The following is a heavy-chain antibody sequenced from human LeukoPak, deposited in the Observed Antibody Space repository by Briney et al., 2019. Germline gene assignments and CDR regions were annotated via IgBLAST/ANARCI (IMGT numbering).Heavy chain of an antibody. CDR2: IYYSGST. CDR3: ARSDGSGSFGY. CDR1: GGSISSSSYY. J-gene: IGHJ4*02. Sequence: SETLSLTCTVPGGSISSSSYYWGWIRQPPGKGLEWIGSIYYSGSTYYNPSLKSRVTISVDTSKNQFSLKLSSVTAADTAVYYCARSDGSGSFGYWGQGTLVTVSS. D-gene: IGHD3-10*01. V-gene: IGHV4-39*07.